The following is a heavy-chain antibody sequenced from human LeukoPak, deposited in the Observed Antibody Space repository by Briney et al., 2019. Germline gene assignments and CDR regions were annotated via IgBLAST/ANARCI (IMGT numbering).Heavy chain of an antibody. Sequence: SETLSLTCAVYGGSFSGYYWSWIRQPPGKGLGWIGEINHSGSTNYNPSLKSRVTISVDTSKNQFSLKLSSVTAADTAVYYCARGAGHSYGRAQYRYYFDYWGQGNLVTVSS. CDR2: INHSGST. V-gene: IGHV4-34*01. D-gene: IGHD5-18*01. CDR3: ARGAGHSYGRAQYRYYFDY. CDR1: GGSFSGYY. J-gene: IGHJ4*02.